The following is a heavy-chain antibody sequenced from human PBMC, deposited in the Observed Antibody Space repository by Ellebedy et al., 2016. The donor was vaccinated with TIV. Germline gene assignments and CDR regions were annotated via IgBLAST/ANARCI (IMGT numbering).Heavy chain of an antibody. CDR3: AREAGDQGDYYYGMDV. CDR1: GFTFSSYS. J-gene: IGHJ6*02. CDR2: ISSSSSYI. Sequence: GESLKISCAASGFTFSSYSMNWVRQAPGKGLEWVSSISSSSSYIYYADSVKGRFTISRDNAKNSLYLQMNSLRAEDTAVYYCAREAGDQGDYYYGMDVWGQGTTVTVSS. D-gene: IGHD7-27*01. V-gene: IGHV3-21*01.